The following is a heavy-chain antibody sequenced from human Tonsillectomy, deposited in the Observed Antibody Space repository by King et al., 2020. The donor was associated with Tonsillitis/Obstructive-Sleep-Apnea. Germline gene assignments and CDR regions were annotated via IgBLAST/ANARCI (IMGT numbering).Heavy chain of an antibody. D-gene: IGHD3-10*01. CDR2: ISGRSSTI. CDR3: ARGASGNYWYFDL. CDR1: GFTFSSYE. V-gene: IGHV3-48*03. Sequence: VQLVESGGGLVQPGGSLRLSCAASGFTFSSYEMNWVRQAPGKGLEWVSYISGRSSTIYYADSVKGRFTISRDKAKKSLYLHMNTLRVDDTAVYYCARGASGNYWYFDLWGRGTLVTVSS. J-gene: IGHJ2*01.